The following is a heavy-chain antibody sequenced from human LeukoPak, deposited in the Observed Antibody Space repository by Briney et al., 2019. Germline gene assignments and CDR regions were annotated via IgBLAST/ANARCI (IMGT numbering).Heavy chain of an antibody. J-gene: IGHJ4*02. D-gene: IGHD6-6*01. CDR2: ISSDSSTI. Sequence: GGSLRLSCAASGFTFSDYYMSWLRQAPGKGLEWVSYISSDSSTIYYADSVKGRFTISRDNAKNSLYLQMNSLRAEDTAVYYCAKDDPIEYSSSKGDYWGQGTLVTVSS. CDR3: AKDDPIEYSSSKGDY. CDR1: GFTFSDYY. V-gene: IGHV3-11*01.